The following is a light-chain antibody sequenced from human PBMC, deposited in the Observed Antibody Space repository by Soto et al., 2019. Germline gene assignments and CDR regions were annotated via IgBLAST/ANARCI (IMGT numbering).Light chain of an antibody. CDR2: AAS. CDR3: QHGYSTPLT. V-gene: IGKV1-39*01. CDR1: QSISSY. Sequence: DIQMTQSPPSLSASVGDRVTITCRASQSISSYLNWYQQKPGKAPNLLIYAASTLQSGVPSRFSGSGSGTDFTLTISSLQPEDFATYFCQHGYSTPLTFGGGTKVDIK. J-gene: IGKJ4*01.